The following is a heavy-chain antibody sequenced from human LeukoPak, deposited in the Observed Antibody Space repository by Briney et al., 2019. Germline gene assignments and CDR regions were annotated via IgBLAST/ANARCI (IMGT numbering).Heavy chain of an antibody. Sequence: GASVKVSCKASGCTFTSYDINWVRQATGQGLEWMGWMNPNSGNTGYAQKFQGRVTITRNTSISTAYMELSSLRSEDTAVYYCARLHSSSWYLYYFDYWGQGTLVTVSS. D-gene: IGHD6-13*01. V-gene: IGHV1-8*03. J-gene: IGHJ4*02. CDR3: ARLHSSSWYLYYFDY. CDR1: GCTFTSYD. CDR2: MNPNSGNT.